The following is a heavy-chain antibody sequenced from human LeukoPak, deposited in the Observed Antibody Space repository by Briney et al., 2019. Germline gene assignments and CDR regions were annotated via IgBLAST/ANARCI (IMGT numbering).Heavy chain of an antibody. V-gene: IGHV1-2*02. D-gene: IGHD1-26*01. CDR2: INPNSGGT. Sequence: GASVKVSCKASGYSFNDKYLHWVRQAPGQGLEWMGSINPNSGGTNYAQKFQGRVTMTRDTSISTAYMELSRLRSDDTAVYYCARGGVGAFDYWGQGTPVTVSS. J-gene: IGHJ4*02. CDR1: GYSFNDKY. CDR3: ARGGVGAFDY.